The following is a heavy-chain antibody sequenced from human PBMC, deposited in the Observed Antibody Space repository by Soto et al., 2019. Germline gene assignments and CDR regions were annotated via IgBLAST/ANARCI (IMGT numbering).Heavy chain of an antibody. CDR1: GDVFSTDT. V-gene: IGHV1-69*09. J-gene: IGHJ4*01. CDR3: ATLGAQNAR. D-gene: IGHD3-16*01. CDR2: IIPFLNLS. Sequence: QVVLLQSGADVKEPGSSVNISCKTFGDVFSTDTINWVRQAPGQGLLWMGSIIPFLNLSNIEPTFMDRLSITADESTGTAYLTLRDLTHEDTAIYFCATLGAQNARWGHGTRINDSS.